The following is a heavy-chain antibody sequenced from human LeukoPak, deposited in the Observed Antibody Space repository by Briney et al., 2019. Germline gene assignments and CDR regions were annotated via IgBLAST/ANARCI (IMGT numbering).Heavy chain of an antibody. CDR1: GGSISSYY. J-gene: IGHJ6*02. V-gene: IGHV4-59*01. CDR3: ARVGPPYYYYGMDV. CDR2: IYYSGST. Sequence: SETLSLTCTVSGGSISSYYWSWIRQPPGKGLEWIGYIYYSGSTNYNPSLKSRVTISVDTSKNQFSLKLSSVTAADTAVYYCARVGPPYYYYGMDVWGQGTTVTVSS.